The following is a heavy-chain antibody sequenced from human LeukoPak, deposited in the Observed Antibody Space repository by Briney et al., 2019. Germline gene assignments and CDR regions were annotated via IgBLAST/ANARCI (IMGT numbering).Heavy chain of an antibody. D-gene: IGHD1-26*01. J-gene: IGHJ4*02. CDR2: IHFSGST. Sequence: PSETPSLTSTVSDASICGYYWSWIRQPPGKGLEWIVSIHFSGSTNYNPSLRSRVTISVDTSKNQLYLKLSSVTAADTAVYYCARDLGGIYFDYWGQGTLVTVSS. CDR3: ARDLGGIYFDY. V-gene: IGHV4-59*12. CDR1: DASICGYY.